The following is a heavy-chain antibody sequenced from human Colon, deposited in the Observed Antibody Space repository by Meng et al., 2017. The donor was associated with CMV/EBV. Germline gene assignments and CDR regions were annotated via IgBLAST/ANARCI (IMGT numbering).Heavy chain of an antibody. Sequence: GGPLRPSCAALGFTFSSYAMHWVRQAPGKGLEWVAVISYDGSNKYYADSVKGRFTISRDNSKNTLYLQMNSLRAEDTAVYYCARRITILGVVPGDAFDIWGQGTMVTVSS. CDR1: GFTFSSYA. CDR3: ARRITILGVVPGDAFDI. J-gene: IGHJ3*02. CDR2: ISYDGSNK. V-gene: IGHV3-30-3*01. D-gene: IGHD3-3*01.